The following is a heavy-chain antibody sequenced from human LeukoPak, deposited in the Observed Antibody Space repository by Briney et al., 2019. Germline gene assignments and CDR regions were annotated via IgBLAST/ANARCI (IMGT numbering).Heavy chain of an antibody. CDR3: ARDPRIAVAGYPGAFDI. CDR1: GYTFTSYG. V-gene: IGHV1-18*01. D-gene: IGHD6-19*01. Sequence: ASVKVSCKASGYTFTSYGISWVRQAPGQGLEWMGWISAYNGNTNYAQKFQGRVTITADKSTSTAYMELSSLRSEDTAVYYCARDPRIAVAGYPGAFDIWGQGTMVTVSS. CDR2: ISAYNGNT. J-gene: IGHJ3*02.